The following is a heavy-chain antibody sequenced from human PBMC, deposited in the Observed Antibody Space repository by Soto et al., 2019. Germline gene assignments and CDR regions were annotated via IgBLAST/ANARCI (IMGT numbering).Heavy chain of an antibody. CDR2: IDPSDSYV. Sequence: GESLKMSCHASGYSCTAYRITWVLQMPGKGLEWMATIDPSDSYVDYSPSFRGHVTFSVDRSITTVYLQWNSLKASDSAMYFCTRRASSSFYHFDFWGQGALVTVSS. CDR1: GYSCTAYR. J-gene: IGHJ4*02. CDR3: TRRASSSFYHFDF. V-gene: IGHV5-10-1*01. D-gene: IGHD2-2*01.